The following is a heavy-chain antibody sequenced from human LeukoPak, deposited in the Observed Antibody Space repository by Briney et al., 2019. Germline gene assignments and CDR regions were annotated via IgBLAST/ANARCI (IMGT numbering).Heavy chain of an antibody. J-gene: IGHJ4*02. CDR1: GYTFTGYY. Sequence: ASVKVSCKASGYTFTGYYMHWVRQAPGQGLEWMGWINSNSGGTNYAQKFQGRVTMTRDTSISTAYMELSRLRSDDTAVYYCARGSSYGGNEFDYWGQGTLVTVSS. CDR2: INSNSGGT. V-gene: IGHV1-2*02. CDR3: ARGSSYGGNEFDY. D-gene: IGHD4-23*01.